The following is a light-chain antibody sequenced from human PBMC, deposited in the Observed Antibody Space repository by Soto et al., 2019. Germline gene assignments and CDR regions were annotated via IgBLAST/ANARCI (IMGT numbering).Light chain of an antibody. CDR1: QSVSSN. V-gene: IGKV3-11*01. Sequence: EMVMTQSPATLSVSPGERATLSCRASQSVSSNLAWYQQKPGQAPRLLIYGASTRATGIPARFSGSGSGPDFTLTIGSLEPEDFAVYYCQQRSTWPPFTFGPGTKVDIK. J-gene: IGKJ3*01. CDR3: QQRSTWPPFT. CDR2: GAS.